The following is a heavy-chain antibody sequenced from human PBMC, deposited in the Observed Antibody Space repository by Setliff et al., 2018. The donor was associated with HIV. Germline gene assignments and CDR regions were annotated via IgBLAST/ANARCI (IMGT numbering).Heavy chain of an antibody. CDR3: ARGIYDSSGPYAFDI. CDR2: INHSGST. CDR1: GGSFSGYY. V-gene: IGHV4-34*01. D-gene: IGHD3-22*01. Sequence: LSLTCAVYGGSFSGYYWSWIRQPPGKGLEWIGEINHSGSTNYNPSLKSRVTISVDTSKNQFSLKLSSVTAADTAVYYCARGIYDSSGPYAFDIWGQGTMVTVSS. J-gene: IGHJ3*02.